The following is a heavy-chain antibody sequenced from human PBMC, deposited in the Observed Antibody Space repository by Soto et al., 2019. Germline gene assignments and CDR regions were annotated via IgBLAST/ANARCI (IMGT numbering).Heavy chain of an antibody. CDR3: AGVGGAKVWDY. D-gene: IGHD3-16*01. V-gene: IGHV1-3*01. Sequence: QVQLVQSGAEVKKPGASVKVSCKASGYTFTSYAMHWVRQAPGQRLEWMGWINAGNGNTKYSQKFQGRVTITRDTSGRTGYMEVGSLRFEDTAVYYCAGVGGAKVWDYWGQGTLVTVSS. CDR1: GYTFTSYA. CDR2: INAGNGNT. J-gene: IGHJ4*02.